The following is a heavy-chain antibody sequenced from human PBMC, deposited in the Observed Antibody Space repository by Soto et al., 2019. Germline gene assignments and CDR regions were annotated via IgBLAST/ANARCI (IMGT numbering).Heavy chain of an antibody. J-gene: IGHJ6*02. CDR3: ARGGHDFWSGYNYGMDV. Sequence: TLSLTCAVSGGSISSGGYSWSWIRQPPGKGLEWIGYIYHSGSTYYNPSLKSRVTISVDRSKNQFSLKLSSVTAADTAVYYCARGGHDFWSGYNYGMDVWGQGTTVTASS. CDR2: IYHSGST. V-gene: IGHV4-30-2*01. CDR1: GGSISSGGYS. D-gene: IGHD3-3*01.